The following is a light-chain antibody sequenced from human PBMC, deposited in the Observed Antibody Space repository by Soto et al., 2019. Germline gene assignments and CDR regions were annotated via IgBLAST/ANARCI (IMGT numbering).Light chain of an antibody. J-gene: IGKJ1*01. V-gene: IGKV3-11*01. CDR1: QSVSSY. CDR2: DAS. Sequence: EIALTQSPATLSLSPGERATLSCRASQSVSSYLAWYQQKPGQAPRLLIYDASNRATGIPARFSGSGSGTDFTLTISSLEPEDFAVYYCQQRSNWLTWSFGQGTKVEIK. CDR3: QQRSNWLTWS.